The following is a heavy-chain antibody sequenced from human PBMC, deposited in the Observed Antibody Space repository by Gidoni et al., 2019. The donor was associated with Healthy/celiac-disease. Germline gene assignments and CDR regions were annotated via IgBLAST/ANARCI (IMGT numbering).Heavy chain of an antibody. CDR1: GYSFTSYG. J-gene: IGHJ6*03. D-gene: IGHD6-6*01. CDR2: IYPGDSDT. V-gene: IGHV5-51*01. Sequence: EVQLVQSGAEVKKPGESLNISCKGSGYSFTSYGIGWVRQMPGKGLVWMGIIYPGDSDTRYNPSCQGQVTISADKSISTAYLQWSSLKASDTAMYYCARHLAARGMDYYMDVWGKGTTVTVSS. CDR3: ARHLAARGMDYYMDV.